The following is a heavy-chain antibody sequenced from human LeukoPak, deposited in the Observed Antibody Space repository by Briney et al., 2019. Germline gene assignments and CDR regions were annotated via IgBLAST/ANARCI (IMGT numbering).Heavy chain of an antibody. D-gene: IGHD2-15*01. J-gene: IGHJ5*02. CDR2: ISAYNGNT. V-gene: IGHV1-18*01. CDR1: GYTFTSYG. Sequence: GASVKVSCEASGYTFTSYGISWVRQAPGQGLEWMGWISAYNGNTNYAQKLQGRVTMTTDTSTSTAYMELRSLRSDDTAVYYCARDLPKYPGVVAATPGDGNWFDPWGQGTLVTVSS. CDR3: ARDLPKYPGVVAATPGDGNWFDP.